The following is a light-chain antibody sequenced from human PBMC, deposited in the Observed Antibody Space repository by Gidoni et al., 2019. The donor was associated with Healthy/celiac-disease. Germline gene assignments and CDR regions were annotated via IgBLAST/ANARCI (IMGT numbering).Light chain of an antibody. CDR2: VAS. CDR1: QSVSSNY. CDR3: QQYGSSPFT. Sequence: IVLTQDPGTLSLSPGERATLSCRASQSVSSNYLAWYQQKPGQAPRLLIYVASSRATGIPARFSGSGSGTDFTLTISRLEPEDFAVYYCQQYGSSPFTFGGGTKVEIK. V-gene: IGKV3-20*01. J-gene: IGKJ4*01.